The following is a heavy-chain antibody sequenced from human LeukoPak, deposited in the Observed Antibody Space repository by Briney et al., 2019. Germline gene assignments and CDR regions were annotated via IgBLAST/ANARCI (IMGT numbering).Heavy chain of an antibody. J-gene: IGHJ5*02. V-gene: IGHV4-4*07. CDR3: ARDPNFAL. CDR2: IHKSGNT. Sequence: PSETLSLTCTVSGGSISSNYWSWIRQPAGKGLEWIGHIHKSGNTNYNPSLKGRVTVSIDTSKNQFSLKLSSVTAADTAVYYCARDPNFALWGQGTLVTVSS. CDR1: GGSISSNY.